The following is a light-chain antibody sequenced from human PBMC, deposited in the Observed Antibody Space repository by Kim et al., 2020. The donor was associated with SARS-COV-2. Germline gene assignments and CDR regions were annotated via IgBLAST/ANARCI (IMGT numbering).Light chain of an antibody. J-gene: IGKJ1*01. CDR1: QSISSY. V-gene: IGKV1-39*01. CDR2: AAS. CDR3: QQSYSTPRT. Sequence: ASGGDRGTITCRASQSISSYLNWYQQKPGKIPNLLIYAASSLQSGVPSRFSGSGSGTDFTLSISSLQPEDFATYYCQQSYSTPRTFGQGTKVDIK.